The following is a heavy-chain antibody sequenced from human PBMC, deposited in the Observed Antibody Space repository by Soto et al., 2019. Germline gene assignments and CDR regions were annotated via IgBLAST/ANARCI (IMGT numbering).Heavy chain of an antibody. Sequence: EVQLVESGGGLVQPGGSLRLSCAASGFTFSSYDMHWVRQATGKGLEWVSGIDNPGNSYYPGSVKGRFTISRENARNSLDLQMNSLTAGDTAVYYWARAGIQWYFDLWGRGTLVTVSS. CDR2: IDNPGNS. D-gene: IGHD3-10*01. CDR1: GFTFSSYD. V-gene: IGHV3-13*01. J-gene: IGHJ2*01. CDR3: ARAGIQWYFDL.